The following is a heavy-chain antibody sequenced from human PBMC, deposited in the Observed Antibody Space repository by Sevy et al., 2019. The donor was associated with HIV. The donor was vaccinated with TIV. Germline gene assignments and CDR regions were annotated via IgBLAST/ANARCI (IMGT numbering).Heavy chain of an antibody. CDR3: ARSRGDFLPPYYFQYYGMDV. D-gene: IGHD3-3*01. Sequence: GESLKISCKTSGFTFTDYWIGWVRQMPGKGLEWMGIIYAGDSDTRYSPSFRGQVTISADKSTSTAYLQWSSLKASDTATYYCARSRGDFLPPYYFQYYGMDVWGQGTTVTVSS. CDR1: GFTFTDYW. J-gene: IGHJ6*02. V-gene: IGHV5-51*01. CDR2: IYAGDSDT.